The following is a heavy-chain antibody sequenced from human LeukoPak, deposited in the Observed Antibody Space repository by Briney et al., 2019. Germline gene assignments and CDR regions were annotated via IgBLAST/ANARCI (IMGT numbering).Heavy chain of an antibody. CDR1: GGSFSGYY. V-gene: IGHV4-34*01. J-gene: IGHJ3*02. Sequence: PSDTLSLTCAVYGGSFSGYYWSWIRQPPGKGLEWIGEINHSGSTNYNPSLKSRVTISVDTSKNQFSLKLSSVTAADTAVYYCARGGGYSYGWNIWGQGTMVTVSS. D-gene: IGHD5-18*01. CDR3: ARGGGYSYGWNI. CDR2: INHSGST.